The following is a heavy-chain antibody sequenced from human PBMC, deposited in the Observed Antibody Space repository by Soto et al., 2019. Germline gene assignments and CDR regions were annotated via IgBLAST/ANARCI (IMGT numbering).Heavy chain of an antibody. D-gene: IGHD6-13*01. CDR2: INHSGST. CDR3: ARGRRGQQLVGGGYYYYYYMDV. V-gene: IGHV4-34*01. Sequence: SETLSLTCAVYGGSFSCYYWSWIRQPPGKGLGWIGEINHSGSTNYNPSLKSRVTISVDTSKNQFSLKLGSVTAADTAVYYCARGRRGQQLVGGGYYYYYYMDVWGKGTTVTVSS. CDR1: GGSFSCYY. J-gene: IGHJ6*03.